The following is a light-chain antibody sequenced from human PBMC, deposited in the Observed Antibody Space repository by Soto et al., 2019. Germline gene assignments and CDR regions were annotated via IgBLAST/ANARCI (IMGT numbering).Light chain of an antibody. CDR1: QDITTF. CDR2: DVS. CDR3: QQFNNLPYT. V-gene: IGKV1-33*01. Sequence: DIQMTQSPSSLSASVGDRVTISCQASQDITTFLNWYQQKPGKAPRLLICDVSNLETGVPSRFSGSGSGTDFSLTITSLQPEDIATYYCQQFNNLPYTFGKGTKLEIK. J-gene: IGKJ2*01.